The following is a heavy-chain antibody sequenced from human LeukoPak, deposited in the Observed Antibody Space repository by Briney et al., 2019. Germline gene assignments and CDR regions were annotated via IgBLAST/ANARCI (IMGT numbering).Heavy chain of an antibody. CDR2: ISGGGDAT. CDR3: ARDSSMLRGPLVIYYFDF. D-gene: IGHD3-10*01. J-gene: IGHJ4*02. Sequence: GGSLRLSCAASDFSFITYAMSWVRQAPGKGLEWVSTISGGGDATYYADSVKGRVTSSRDNSKNTLYLQMNSLRVEDTAVYYCARDSSMLRGPLVIYYFDFWGQGTLVTVSS. V-gene: IGHV3-23*01. CDR1: DFSFITYA.